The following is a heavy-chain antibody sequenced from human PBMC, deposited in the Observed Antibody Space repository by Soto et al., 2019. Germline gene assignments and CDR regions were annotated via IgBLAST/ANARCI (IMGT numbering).Heavy chain of an antibody. V-gene: IGHV1-18*01. CDR1: GYTFASYG. CDR2: ISPYNGNT. CDR3: ARDRGIAADC. D-gene: IGHD6-13*01. J-gene: IGHJ4*02. Sequence: QVQLVQSGAEVKKPGASVKVYCKASGYTFASYGISWVRQAPGQGLEWMGWISPYNGNTNYAQKLQGRVTVTADTSTSTAYLELRSLRSDDTAVYSCARDRGIAADCWGQGTLVTVSS.